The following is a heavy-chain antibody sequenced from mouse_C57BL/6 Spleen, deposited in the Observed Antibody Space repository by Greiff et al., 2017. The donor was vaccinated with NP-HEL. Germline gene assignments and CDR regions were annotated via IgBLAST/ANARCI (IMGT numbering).Heavy chain of an antibody. CDR3: ARGDYGNYSQFAC. Sequence: EVKLVESGGGLVKPGGSLKLSCAASGFTFSDYGMHWVRQAPEKGLEWVAYISSGSSTIYYADTVKGRFTISRDNAKNTLFLQMTSLESEDTARYYCARGDYGNYSQFACWGQGTLVTVSA. CDR2: ISSGSSTI. D-gene: IGHD2-1*01. J-gene: IGHJ3*01. V-gene: IGHV5-17*01. CDR1: GFTFSDYG.